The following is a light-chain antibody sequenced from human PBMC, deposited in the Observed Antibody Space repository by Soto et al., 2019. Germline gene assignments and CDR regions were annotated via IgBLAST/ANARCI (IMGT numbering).Light chain of an antibody. Sequence: EIVLTQSPGTLSLSPGERATLSCRASQSVSSSYLAWYQQKPGQAPRLLIYGASSRATGIPDRFSGSGFGTDFTLTISRLEPEDFAVYYWQQYGSSCTFGQGTKLEIK. CDR2: GAS. V-gene: IGKV3-20*01. CDR1: QSVSSSY. J-gene: IGKJ2*02. CDR3: QQYGSSCT.